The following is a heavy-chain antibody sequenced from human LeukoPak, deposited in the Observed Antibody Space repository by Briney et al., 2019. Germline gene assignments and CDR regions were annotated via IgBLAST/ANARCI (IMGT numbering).Heavy chain of an antibody. Sequence: GSLRLSCAASGFTFSSYAMSWVRQAPGKGREWVSAISGSGGSTYYADSVKGRFTISRDNSKNTLYLQMNSLRAEDTAVYYCAKNGYYYDSSGYQYYFDYWGQGTLVTVSS. D-gene: IGHD3-22*01. CDR3: AKNGYYYDSSGYQYYFDY. J-gene: IGHJ4*02. CDR1: GFTFSSYA. V-gene: IGHV3-23*01. CDR2: ISGSGGST.